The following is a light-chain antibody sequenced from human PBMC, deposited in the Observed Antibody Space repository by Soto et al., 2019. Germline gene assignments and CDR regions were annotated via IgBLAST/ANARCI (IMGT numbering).Light chain of an antibody. CDR1: QSISET. Sequence: EIVMTQSPATLSVSPGGIATLSCRASQSISETLAWYQQQPGQAPRLLIYSASRRATGFPARFSGSGSGTEFTLTINSLKSEDFEVYYCQQYNNWPRTFGQGTKVDIK. J-gene: IGKJ1*01. CDR3: QQYNNWPRT. CDR2: SAS. V-gene: IGKV3-15*01.